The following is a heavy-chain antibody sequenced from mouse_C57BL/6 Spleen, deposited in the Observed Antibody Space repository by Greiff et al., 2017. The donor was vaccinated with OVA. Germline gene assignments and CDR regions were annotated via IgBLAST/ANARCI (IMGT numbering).Heavy chain of an antibody. CDR2: ISYDGSN. D-gene: IGHD2-4*01. V-gene: IGHV3-6*01. CDR1: GYSITSGYY. J-gene: IGHJ1*03. Sequence: EVKLEESGPGLVKPSQSLSLTCSVTGYSITSGYYWNWLRQFPGNKLEWMGYISYDGSNNYNPSLKNRISITRDTSQNQFFLKLNSVTTEDTATYYCARRDDYYWYFDVWGTGTTVTVSS. CDR3: ARRDDYYWYFDV.